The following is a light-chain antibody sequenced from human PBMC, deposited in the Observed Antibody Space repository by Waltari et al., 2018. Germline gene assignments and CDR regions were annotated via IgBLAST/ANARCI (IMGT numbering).Light chain of an antibody. V-gene: IGKV1-5*03. CDR3: QQYNGYSGT. Sequence: DIQMTQSPSTLSASVGDRVTISCRASQTIMSWVVWYQQKPGKAPKVLIYKASILESGVPSRFSGSGSGTEFTLTISSLQPDDFATYYCQQYNGYSGTFGQGTKVEIQ. CDR2: KAS. J-gene: IGKJ1*01. CDR1: QTIMSW.